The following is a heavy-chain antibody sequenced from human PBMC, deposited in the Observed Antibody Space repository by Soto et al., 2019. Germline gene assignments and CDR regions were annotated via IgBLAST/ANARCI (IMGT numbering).Heavy chain of an antibody. D-gene: IGHD3-16*02. CDR2: INHSGST. Sequence: SETRSRTWAVYGGSFSEYCWSWSRQPPGKGLEWIGEINHSGSTKYNPSLKSRVTISVDTSKNQFSLKLSSVTAADTAVYYCARLRHDYIWGSYRPFDYWGQGTPVTVSS. CDR3: ARLRHDYIWGSYRPFDY. CDR1: GGSFSEYC. V-gene: IGHV4-34*01. J-gene: IGHJ4*02.